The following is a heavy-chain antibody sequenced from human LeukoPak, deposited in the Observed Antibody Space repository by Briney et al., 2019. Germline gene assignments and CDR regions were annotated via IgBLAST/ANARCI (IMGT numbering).Heavy chain of an antibody. CDR1: GYTFTSYG. Sequence: ASVKVSCKASGYTFTSYGISWVRQAPGQGLEWMGWISAYNGNTNYAQKLQGRVTMTTDTSTSTAYMELRSLRSDDTAVYYCAGAGAAMALYYFDYWGQGTLVTVSS. CDR3: AGAGAAMALYYFDY. V-gene: IGHV1-18*01. CDR2: ISAYNGNT. D-gene: IGHD5-18*01. J-gene: IGHJ4*02.